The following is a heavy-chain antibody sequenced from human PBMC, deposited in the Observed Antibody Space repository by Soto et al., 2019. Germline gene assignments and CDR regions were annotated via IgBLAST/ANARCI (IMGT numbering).Heavy chain of an antibody. CDR2: ISGSGGST. D-gene: IGHD2-2*01. CDR1: GVPFSSYA. J-gene: IGHJ4*02. CDR3: AKDYEVPAAKGFYLDH. V-gene: IGHV3-23*01. Sequence: GGSLRLSCSASGVPFSSYAMSWGRQAPGKGLEWVSAISGSGGSTYYADSVKGRFTISRDNSKNTLYLQMNSRRAEDTAVFYCAKDYEVPAAKGFYLDHLGQGP.